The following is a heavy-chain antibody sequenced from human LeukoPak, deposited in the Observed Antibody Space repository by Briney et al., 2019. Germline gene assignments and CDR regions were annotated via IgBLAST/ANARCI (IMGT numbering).Heavy chain of an antibody. CDR2: ISSGGSTT. J-gene: IGHJ6*04. D-gene: IGHD2-2*01. Sequence: GGSLRLSCAASGFTFSDYYMSWIRQAPGKGLQWISFISSGGSTTNYADSVKGRFTISRDNAENSVHLQMNTLRAEDTAVYYCATRLCSIAACRASSYKCMDVWGKGTTVTVSS. V-gene: IGHV3-11*04. CDR1: GFTFSDYY. CDR3: ATRLCSIAACRASSYKCMDV.